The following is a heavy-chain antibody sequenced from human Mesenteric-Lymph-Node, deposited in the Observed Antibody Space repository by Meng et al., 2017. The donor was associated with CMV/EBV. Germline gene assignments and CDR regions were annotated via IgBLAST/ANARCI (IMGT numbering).Heavy chain of an antibody. J-gene: IGHJ4*02. CDR2: ISGYNGKT. D-gene: IGHD3-10*01. V-gene: IGHV1-18*01. CDR1: SYG. Sequence: SYGISLVRPVPGEGLEWVGWISGYNGKTDFGKTNYAQKFQGRVTMTTDTSTSTAYMELRSLRSDDTALYYCARDGSGTYFNPIFDHWGPGSLVTVSS. CDR3: ARDGSGTYFNPIFDH.